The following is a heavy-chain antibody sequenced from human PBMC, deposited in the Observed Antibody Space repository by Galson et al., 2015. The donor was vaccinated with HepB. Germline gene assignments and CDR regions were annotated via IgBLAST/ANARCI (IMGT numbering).Heavy chain of an antibody. Sequence: SLRLSCAASGFTFTDYYMSWIRQAPGKGLEWVSYISTSSSYITYADSVKGRFTISRDNAKNSLFLQMNSLRAEDTAVYYCARDRSYSGSYSPLVWGQGTLVTVSS. CDR1: GFTFTDYY. V-gene: IGHV3-11*06. CDR3: ARDRSYSGSYSPLV. CDR2: ISTSSSYI. J-gene: IGHJ4*02. D-gene: IGHD1-26*01.